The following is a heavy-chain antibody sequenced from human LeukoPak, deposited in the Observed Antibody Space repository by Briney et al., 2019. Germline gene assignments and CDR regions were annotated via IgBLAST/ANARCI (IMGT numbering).Heavy chain of an antibody. J-gene: IGHJ6*03. CDR1: GFTFSSYW. CDR3: ARSRTSGYSHYYYYYMDV. Sequence: GGSLRLSCAASGFTFSSYWMSWVRQAPGKGLEWVANIKQDGSEKYYVDSVKGRFTISRDNAKDSLYLQMNSLRAEDTAVYYCARSRTSGYSHYYYYYMDVWGKGTTVTVSS. V-gene: IGHV3-7*01. D-gene: IGHD3-22*01. CDR2: IKQDGSEK.